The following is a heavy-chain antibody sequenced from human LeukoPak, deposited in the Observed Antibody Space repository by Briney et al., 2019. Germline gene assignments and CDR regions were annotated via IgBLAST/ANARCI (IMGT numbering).Heavy chain of an antibody. CDR1: GFTFSSYW. J-gene: IGHJ4*02. Sequence: GGSLRLSCAASGFTFSSYWMSWVRQAPGKGLEWVANIKQDGSEKYYVDSVKGRFTISRDNAKNSLYLQMNSLRAENTAVYYCARGEPPEYGSSFDYWGQGTLVTVSS. CDR3: ARGEPPEYGSSFDY. V-gene: IGHV3-7*03. CDR2: IKQDGSEK. D-gene: IGHD3-10*01.